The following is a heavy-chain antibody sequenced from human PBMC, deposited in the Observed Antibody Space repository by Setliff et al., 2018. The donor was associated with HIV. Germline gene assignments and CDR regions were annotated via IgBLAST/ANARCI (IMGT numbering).Heavy chain of an antibody. CDR2: VSPSGDAT. V-gene: IGHV3-23*01. J-gene: IGHJ4*02. Sequence: PGGSLRLSCAASGLIFSNYALTWVRQAPGKGLEWVSTVSPSGDATYYADSVKGRFTISRDNSKNTLYLQVNSLRAEDTAIYYCASEYKSGCWGQGTLVTVSS. CDR3: ASEYKSGC. D-gene: IGHD6-19*01. CDR1: GLIFSNYA.